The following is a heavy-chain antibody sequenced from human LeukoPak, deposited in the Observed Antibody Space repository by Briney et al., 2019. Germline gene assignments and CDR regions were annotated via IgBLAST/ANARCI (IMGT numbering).Heavy chain of an antibody. Sequence: SETLSFTCAVTGASISNSNWWSWVRQPPGKGLEWIGEIYHSGSTNYKPSLKSRATISVDKSRNQFSLKLSSVTAADTAVYYCASRAPRDNYNRYLPIDYWGQGTLVTVSS. V-gene: IGHV4-4*02. CDR2: IYHSGST. D-gene: IGHD3-22*01. CDR1: GASISNSNW. J-gene: IGHJ4*02. CDR3: ASRAPRDNYNRYLPIDY.